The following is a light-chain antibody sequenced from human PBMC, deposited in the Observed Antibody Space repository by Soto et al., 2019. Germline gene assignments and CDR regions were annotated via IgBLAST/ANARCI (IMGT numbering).Light chain of an antibody. CDR1: QSISSY. CDR3: QQSYRTPIT. J-gene: IGKJ4*01. V-gene: IGKV1-39*01. CDR2: AAS. Sequence: DIQMTQSPSSLSASMGDRVTITCRASQSISSYLNWYQQKPGKAPKFLIYAASSLQSGVPSRFSGSGSGTDFSLTISSLQPEDFATYYCQQSYRTPITFGGGTEVEIK.